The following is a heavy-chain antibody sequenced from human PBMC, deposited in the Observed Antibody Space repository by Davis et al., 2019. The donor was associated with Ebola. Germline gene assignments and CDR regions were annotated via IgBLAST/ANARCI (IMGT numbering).Heavy chain of an antibody. CDR2: ISGGGTYT. D-gene: IGHD6-6*01. CDR3: AKDSSSSLVS. CDR1: GFTFSHNA. V-gene: IGHV3-23*01. Sequence: GGSLRLSCAASGFTFSHNAMNWVRQAPGKGLEWVSTISGGGTYTYYADSVKGRFTVSRDNSKNTMYLHMSSLRPEDTAVYYCAKDSSSSLVSWGQGTLVTVSS. J-gene: IGHJ4*02.